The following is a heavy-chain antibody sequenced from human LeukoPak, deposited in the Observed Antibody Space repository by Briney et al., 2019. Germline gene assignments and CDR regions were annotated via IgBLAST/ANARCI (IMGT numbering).Heavy chain of an antibody. Sequence: ASVKVSCKASGYTFTGYYMHWVRQAPGQGLEWMGWISAYNGNTNYAQKLQGRVTMTTDTSTSTAYMELRSLRSDDTAVYYCARAGLLRYFDWLYSGQVSSYYFDYWGQGTLVTVSS. CDR3: ARAGLLRYFDWLYSGQVSSYYFDY. D-gene: IGHD3-9*01. V-gene: IGHV1-18*04. CDR2: ISAYNGNT. CDR1: GYTFTGYY. J-gene: IGHJ4*02.